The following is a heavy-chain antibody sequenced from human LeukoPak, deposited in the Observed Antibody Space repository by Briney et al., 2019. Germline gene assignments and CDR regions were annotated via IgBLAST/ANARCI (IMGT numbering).Heavy chain of an antibody. CDR2: ISSSGSTI. CDR3: AMSRVPASLDRVFDV. Sequence: PGGSLRLSCAASGFTFSSYEMNWVRQAPGKGLEWVSYISSSGSTIYYADSVKGRFTISRDNSKNTVDLQMNSLRAEDTAIYYCAMSRVPASLDRVFDVWGQGTMVTVSS. J-gene: IGHJ3*01. V-gene: IGHV3-48*03. CDR1: GFTFSSYE. D-gene: IGHD2-2*01.